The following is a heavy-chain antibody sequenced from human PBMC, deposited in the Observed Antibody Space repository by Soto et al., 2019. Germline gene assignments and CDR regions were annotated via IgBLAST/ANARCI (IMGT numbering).Heavy chain of an antibody. CDR3: AHKRDVSRGFKY. CDR1: GFSFSVNGVA. D-gene: IGHD3-10*01. CDR2: IYWVDDQ. Sequence: QNTLKESGPTLVKPTQTLTLTCTFSGFSFSVNGVAVGWFRQPPGQALEWLALIYWVDDQRYNPSLKDMLTITNETYRNQVVLTMTNRDPVDTATYYCAHKRDVSRGFKYWGQGTLVTGSS. V-gene: IGHV2-5*02. J-gene: IGHJ4*02.